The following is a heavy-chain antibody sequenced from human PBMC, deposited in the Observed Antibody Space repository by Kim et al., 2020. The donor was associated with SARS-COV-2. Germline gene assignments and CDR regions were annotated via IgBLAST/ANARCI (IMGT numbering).Heavy chain of an antibody. D-gene: IGHD3-3*01. CDR3: AKPRFPGAFEI. CDR1: GFNFGSFP. CDR2: ISFDDSHT. Sequence: GGSLRLSCSASGFNFGSFPMHWVRQVPGKGLEWLSVISFDDSHTHYADSAMGRFPVSRDNSKDTLRLQMSGLRTEDTAIYYSAKPRFPGAFEIWGLGTMVTVSP. J-gene: IGHJ3*02. V-gene: IGHV3-30-3*02.